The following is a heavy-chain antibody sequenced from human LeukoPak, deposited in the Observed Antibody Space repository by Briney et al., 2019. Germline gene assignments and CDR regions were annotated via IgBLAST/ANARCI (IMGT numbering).Heavy chain of an antibody. CDR3: AWGYSGLFDY. CDR1: GGSFSGYY. CDR2: INHSGST. V-gene: IGHV4-34*01. J-gene: IGHJ4*02. D-gene: IGHD5-12*01. Sequence: SETLSLTCAVYGGSFSGYYWSWIRQPPGKGLEWIGEINHSGSTNYNPSLKSRVTVSVDTSKNQFSLKLSSVTAADTAVYYCAWGYSGLFDYWGQGTLVTVSS.